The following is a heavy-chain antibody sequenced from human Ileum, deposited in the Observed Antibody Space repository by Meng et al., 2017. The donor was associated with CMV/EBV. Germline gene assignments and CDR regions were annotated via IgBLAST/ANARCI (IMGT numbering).Heavy chain of an antibody. D-gene: IGHD3-3*01. Sequence: GGSLRLSCAASGLTFSSYGMHWVRQAPGKGLEWVAVIWYDGSNKYYADSVKGRFTISRDNYRGTAYLQMNSLRAEDTAMYYCAKDWSGNYNWFNPWGQGTQVTVSS. CDR3: AKDWSGNYNWFNP. CDR2: IWYDGSNK. CDR1: GLTFSSYG. V-gene: IGHV3-30*02. J-gene: IGHJ5*02.